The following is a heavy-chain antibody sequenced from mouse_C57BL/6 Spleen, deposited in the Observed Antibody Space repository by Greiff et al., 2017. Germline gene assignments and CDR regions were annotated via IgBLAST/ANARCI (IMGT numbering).Heavy chain of an antibody. CDR2: IWSGGST. J-gene: IGHJ3*01. V-gene: IGHV2-2*01. D-gene: IGHD2-4*01. CDR3: ARTRHVDYDGFAY. Sequence: VQLQESGPGLVQPSQSLSITCTVSGFSLTSYGVHWVRQSPGKGLEWLGVIWSGGSTDYNAAFISRLSIIKDNSKSQVFFKMSSLQADDTAIYYCARTRHVDYDGFAYWGQGTLVTVSA. CDR1: GFSLTSYG.